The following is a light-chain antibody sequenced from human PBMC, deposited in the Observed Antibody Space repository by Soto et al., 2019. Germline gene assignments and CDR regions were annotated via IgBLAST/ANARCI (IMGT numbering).Light chain of an antibody. V-gene: IGLV2-8*01. CDR1: SSDVGGYNY. CDR3: SSYAGSKSYV. Sequence: QSVLTQPPSASGSPGQSVTISCTGTSSDVGGYNYVSWYQQHPGKAPKLMIYEVSKRPSGVPDSFSGSKSGNTASLTVSGLQAEDEADYYCSSYAGSKSYVFGPGTKVTVL. CDR2: EVS. J-gene: IGLJ1*01.